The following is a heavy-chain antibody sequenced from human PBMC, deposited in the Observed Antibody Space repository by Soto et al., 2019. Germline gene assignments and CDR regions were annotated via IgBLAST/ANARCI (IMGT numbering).Heavy chain of an antibody. CDR1: GFTFSNST. CDR3: AKVPCSGSACYTRYFQH. D-gene: IGHD2-15*01. V-gene: IGHV3-23*01. CDR2: ISSRGDST. Sequence: GGSLRLSCAASGFTFSNSTMNWVRQAPGQGLEWVSTISSRGDSTYYADSVKGRFTLSRDNSKNTLSLLMSSLRVGDTAVYYCAKVPCSGSACYTRYFQHWGQGTQVTVSS. J-gene: IGHJ1*01.